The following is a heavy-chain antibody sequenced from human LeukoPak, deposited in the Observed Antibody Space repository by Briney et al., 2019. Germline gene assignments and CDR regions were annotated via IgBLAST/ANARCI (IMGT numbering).Heavy chain of an antibody. J-gene: IGHJ4*02. CDR3: ARGQVTAKFALFDY. D-gene: IGHD2-21*02. CDR2: INHSGST. CDR1: GGSFSGYY. V-gene: IGHV4-34*01. Sequence: PSETLSLTCAVYGGSFSGYYWSWIRQPPGKGLEWIGEINHSGSTNYNPSLKSRVTISVDTSKNQFSLKLSSVTAADTAVYYCARGQVTAKFALFDYWGQGTPVTVSS.